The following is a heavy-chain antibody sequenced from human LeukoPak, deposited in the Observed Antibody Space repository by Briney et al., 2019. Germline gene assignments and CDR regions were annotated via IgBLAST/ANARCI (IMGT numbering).Heavy chain of an antibody. V-gene: IGHV3-9*01. Sequence: GRSLRLSCAASGFTFDDYAMHWVRQAPGKGLEWVSGISWNSGSIGYADSVKGRFTISRDNAKNSLYLQMNSLRAEDTALYYCAKDKGYRSGGSCEGYFDYWGQGTLVTVSS. CDR3: AKDKGYRSGGSCEGYFDY. CDR2: ISWNSGSI. CDR1: GFTFDDYA. J-gene: IGHJ4*02. D-gene: IGHD2-15*01.